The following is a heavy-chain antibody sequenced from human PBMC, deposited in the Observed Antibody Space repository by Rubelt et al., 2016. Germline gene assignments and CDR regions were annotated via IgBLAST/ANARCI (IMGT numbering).Heavy chain of an antibody. CDR1: GGSITSGGYY. CDR2: IHQSGST. D-gene: IGHD6-19*01. J-gene: IGHJ4*02. CDR3: ARHNGYSRGWLYY. Sequence: QVQLQESGPGPVKPSQTLSLTCTVSGGSITSGGYYWSWIRQHPGKGLEWIGYIHQSGSTYYNPSLKSRANISMYTSKNQFCLKLGSVTAADTAVYYCARHNGYSRGWLYYWGQGTLVTVSS. V-gene: IGHV4-31*03.